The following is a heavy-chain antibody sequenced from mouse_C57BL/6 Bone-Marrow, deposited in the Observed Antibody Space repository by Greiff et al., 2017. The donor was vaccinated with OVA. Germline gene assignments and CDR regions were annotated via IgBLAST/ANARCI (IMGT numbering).Heavy chain of an antibody. CDR3: ARGWLLRYFDY. V-gene: IGHV5-4*03. J-gene: IGHJ2*01. CDR2: ISDGGSYT. Sequence: EVKLMESGGGLVKPGGSLKLSCAASGFTFSSYAMSWVRQTPEKRLEWVATISDGGSYTYYPDNVKGRFTISRDNAKNNLYLQMSHLKSEDTAMYYCARGWLLRYFDYWGQGTTLTVSS. CDR1: GFTFSSYA. D-gene: IGHD2-3*01.